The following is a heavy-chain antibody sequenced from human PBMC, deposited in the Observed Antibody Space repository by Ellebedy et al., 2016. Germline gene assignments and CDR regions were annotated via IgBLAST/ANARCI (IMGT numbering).Heavy chain of an antibody. J-gene: IGHJ5*02. CDR1: GFTFSDHY. D-gene: IGHD1-1*01. V-gene: IGHV3-11*01. CDR2: ISQSGHDI. Sequence: GESLKISCAASGFTFSDHYMEWVRQARGKGPEWVSYISQSGHDIIYADFVRGRFTVSRDNAKNSVFLHMSSLTVEDTAVYYCAKTARRLDLWGQGTLVTVSS. CDR3: AKTARRLDL.